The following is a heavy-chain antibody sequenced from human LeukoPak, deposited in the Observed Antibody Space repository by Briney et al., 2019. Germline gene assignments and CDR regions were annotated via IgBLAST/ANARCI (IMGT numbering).Heavy chain of an antibody. CDR2: IGAYNGNT. J-gene: IGHJ4*02. V-gene: IGHV1-18*01. Sequence: ASVKVSCKASGYTFTSYGISWVRQAPGQGLEWMGWIGAYNGNTNYAQKLQGRVTMTTDTSTSTAYMELRSLRSDDTAVYYCARVWYCSSTSCPPFDYWGQGTLVTVSS. CDR1: GYTFTSYG. D-gene: IGHD2-2*01. CDR3: ARVWYCSSTSCPPFDY.